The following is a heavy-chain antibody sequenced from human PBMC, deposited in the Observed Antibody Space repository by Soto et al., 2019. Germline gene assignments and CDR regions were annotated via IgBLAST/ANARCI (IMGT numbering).Heavy chain of an antibody. J-gene: IGHJ4*02. CDR1: GFTFSSYA. Sequence: PGGSLRLSCAASGFTFSSYAMSWVRQAPGKGLEWVSAISGSGGSTYYADSVKGRFTISRDNSKNTLYLQMNSLRAEDTAVYYCASSPMNFPKAYYFDYWGQGTLVTVSS. CDR2: ISGSGGST. D-gene: IGHD3-22*01. CDR3: ASSPMNFPKAYYFDY. V-gene: IGHV3-23*01.